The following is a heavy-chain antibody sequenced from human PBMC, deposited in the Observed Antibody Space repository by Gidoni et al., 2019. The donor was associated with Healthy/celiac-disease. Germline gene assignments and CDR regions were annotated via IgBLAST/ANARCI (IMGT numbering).Heavy chain of an antibody. CDR2: IYSGGST. CDR1: GFTVSSNY. D-gene: IGHD6-19*01. CDR3: ATYSSGCHGCYYGMDV. J-gene: IGHJ6*02. V-gene: IGHV3-66*02. Sequence: EVQLVESGGGLVQPGGSLRLSCAASGFTVSSNYMSWVRQAPGKGLEWVSVIYSGGSTYYADSVKGRFTISRDNSKNTLYLQMNSLRAEDTAVYYCATYSSGCHGCYYGMDVWGQGTTVTVSS.